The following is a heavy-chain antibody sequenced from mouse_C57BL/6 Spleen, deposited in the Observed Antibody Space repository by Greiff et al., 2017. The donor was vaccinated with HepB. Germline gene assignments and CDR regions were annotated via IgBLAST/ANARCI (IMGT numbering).Heavy chain of an antibody. J-gene: IGHJ1*03. Sequence: DVQLVESGGDLVKPGGSLKLSCAASGFTFSSYGMSWVRQTPDKRLEWVATISSGGSYTYYPDSVKGRFTISRDNAKNTLYLQMSSLKSEDTAMYYCAREGLYGRYFDVWGTGTTVTVSS. CDR2: ISSGGSYT. V-gene: IGHV5-6*01. CDR3: AREGLYGRYFDV. CDR1: GFTFSSYG. D-gene: IGHD1-1*01.